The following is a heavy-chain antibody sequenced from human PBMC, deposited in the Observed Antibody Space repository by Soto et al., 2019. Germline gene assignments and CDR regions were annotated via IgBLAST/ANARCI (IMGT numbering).Heavy chain of an antibody. J-gene: IGHJ4*02. CDR3: AREVQVHTPAFVY. CDR2: ISPMFGAA. V-gene: IGHV1-69*19. Sequence: QVQLVQSGAEMKKPGSSVKVSCQSSGGTFNTYAMNWVRQAPGQGSEWMGDISPMFGAANYAPKFQGRVTITADASTGTSYMQLSSLTSEDTALYFCAREVQVHTPAFVYWGQGTLVTVSS. CDR1: GGTFNTYA. D-gene: IGHD3-10*01.